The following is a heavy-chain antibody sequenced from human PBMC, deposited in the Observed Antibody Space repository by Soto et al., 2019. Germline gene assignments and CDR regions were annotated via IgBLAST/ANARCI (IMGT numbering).Heavy chain of an antibody. Sequence: SETLSLTCTVSGGSVSNDSYYWSWIRQPPGKGLEWIGYIYYSGSTKYNPSLKSRVTISVDTSKNQFSLKLSSVTAADTAVYYCARHVNLPLAGTGFDSWGLGTLVTVSS. CDR3: ARHVNLPLAGTGFDS. CDR2: IYYSGST. J-gene: IGHJ4*02. CDR1: GGSVSNDSYY. V-gene: IGHV4-61*01. D-gene: IGHD6-19*01.